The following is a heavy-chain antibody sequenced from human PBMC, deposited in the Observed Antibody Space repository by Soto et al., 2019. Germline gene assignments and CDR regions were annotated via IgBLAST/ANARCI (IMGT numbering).Heavy chain of an antibody. CDR2: IYYSGST. Sequence: SETLSLTCTVSGGSISSSSYYWGWIRQPPGKGLEWIGSIYYSGSTYYNPSLKSRVTISVDTSKNQFSLKLSSVTAADTAVYYCARAPGSYYNDLLAVDYWGQGTLVTVSS. CDR3: ARAPGSYYNDLLAVDY. J-gene: IGHJ4*02. D-gene: IGHD3-10*01. V-gene: IGHV4-39*01. CDR1: GGSISSSSYY.